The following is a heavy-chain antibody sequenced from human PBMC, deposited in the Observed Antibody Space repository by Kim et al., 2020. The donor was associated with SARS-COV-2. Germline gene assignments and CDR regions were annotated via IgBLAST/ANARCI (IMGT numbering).Heavy chain of an antibody. D-gene: IGHD3-10*01. Sequence: SAKGRFTISRDNSKNIFYLQMNSLRVEDTAVYYCAKDRETLGYYFFYGMDVWGQGTTVTVSS. CDR3: AKDRETLGYYFFYGMDV. J-gene: IGHJ6*02. V-gene: IGHV3-30*02.